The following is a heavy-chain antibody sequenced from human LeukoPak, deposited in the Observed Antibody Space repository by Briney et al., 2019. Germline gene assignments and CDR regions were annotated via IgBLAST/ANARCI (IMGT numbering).Heavy chain of an antibody. D-gene: IGHD3-3*01. CDR2: ISSSSNTI. V-gene: IGHV3-48*01. CDR1: GFTFSSYS. Sequence: GGSLRLSCVASGFTFSSYSMNWVRQAPGKGLEWVSYISSSSNTIYYADSLKGRFTISRDNARNSLYLQMNSLRAEDTAVYYCARERLHYDSPNWFDPWGQGTLVTVSS. CDR3: ARERLHYDSPNWFDP. J-gene: IGHJ5*02.